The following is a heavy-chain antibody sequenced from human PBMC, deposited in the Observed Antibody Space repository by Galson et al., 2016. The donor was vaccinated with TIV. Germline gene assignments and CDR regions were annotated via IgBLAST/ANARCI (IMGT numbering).Heavy chain of an antibody. V-gene: IGHV2-5*02. CDR2: IYWDDDK. J-gene: IGHJ4*02. Sequence: PALVTPTQTLTLTCTFSGFSLTTNGVGVGWVRQPPGKTLEWLALIYWDDDKRFSPSLKNRLTITKDTSKNQVVLTVTNVDPVDSATYFCARFYFNNNGYYYRPPDYWGQGSLVTVSS. CDR1: GFSLTTNGVG. CDR3: ARFYFNNNGYYYRPPDY. D-gene: IGHD3-22*01.